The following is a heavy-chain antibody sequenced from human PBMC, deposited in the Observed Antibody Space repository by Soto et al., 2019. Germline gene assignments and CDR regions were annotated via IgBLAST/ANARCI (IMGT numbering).Heavy chain of an antibody. CDR3: ASRDNYYDSSGLYYFDY. CDR2: INPSGGST. J-gene: IGHJ4*02. D-gene: IGHD3-22*01. V-gene: IGHV1-46*01. CDR1: GYTFTSYY. Sequence: GXSVKVSCKASGYTFTSYYMHWVRQAPGQGLEWMGIINPSGGSTSYAQKFQGRVTMTRDTSTSTVYMELSSLRSEDTAVYYCASRDNYYDSSGLYYFDYWGQGTLVTVSS.